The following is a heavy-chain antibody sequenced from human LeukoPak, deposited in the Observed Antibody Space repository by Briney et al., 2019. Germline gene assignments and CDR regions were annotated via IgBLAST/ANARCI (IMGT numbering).Heavy chain of an antibody. D-gene: IGHD3-3*01. CDR2: IYYSGTT. CDR1: GGSISSGDNY. V-gene: IGHV4-30-4*01. CDR3: ARVVSGYGNAFDI. Sequence: SHTLSLTCTVSGGSISSGDNYGRWIRQPPGKGLEWIGYIYYSGTTYYNVSLKSRVTISVDTSKNQFSLKLSSVTAADTAVYYCARVVSGYGNAFDIWGQGTMVTVS. J-gene: IGHJ3*02.